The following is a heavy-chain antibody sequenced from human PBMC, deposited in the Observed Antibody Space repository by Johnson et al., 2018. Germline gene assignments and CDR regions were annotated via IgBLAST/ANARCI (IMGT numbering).Heavy chain of an antibody. V-gene: IGHV3-30*14. CDR3: ARDLSGDAFDI. D-gene: IGHD5/OR15-5a*01. Sequence: RFTISRDNSKNTLYLQMNSLRAEDTAVYYCARDLSGDAFDIWGQGTMVTVSS. J-gene: IGHJ3*02.